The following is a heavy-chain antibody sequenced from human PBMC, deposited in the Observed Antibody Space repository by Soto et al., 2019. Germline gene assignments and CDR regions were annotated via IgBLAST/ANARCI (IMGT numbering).Heavy chain of an antibody. Sequence: PSETLSLTCAVYRGSFSGYYWSWIRQPPGKGLEWIGEINHRGSTNYNPSLKSRVTISVDTSKNQFSLNLNSVTAADTAVYYCARGADFWSGIPFDYWGQGPLVTVSS. CDR2: INHRGST. CDR3: ARGADFWSGIPFDY. CDR1: RGSFSGYY. J-gene: IGHJ4*02. V-gene: IGHV4-34*01. D-gene: IGHD3-3*01.